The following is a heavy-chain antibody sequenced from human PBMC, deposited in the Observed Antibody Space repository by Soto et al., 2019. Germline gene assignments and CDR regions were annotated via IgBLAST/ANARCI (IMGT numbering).Heavy chain of an antibody. CDR3: QWEYYYYFMVA. CDR2: IKGGSSGGAV. CDR1: GFTFSSAW. Sequence: PGGSLGLSCAASGFTFSSAWMSWVRQAPGKGLEWVGRIKGGSSGGAVDYAAPVRGRFTISRDDSRNTVYLQMNSLKTEDTAVYYCQWEYYYYFMVAWGKGTTVTVS. J-gene: IGHJ6*03. D-gene: IGHD1-26*01. V-gene: IGHV3-15*01.